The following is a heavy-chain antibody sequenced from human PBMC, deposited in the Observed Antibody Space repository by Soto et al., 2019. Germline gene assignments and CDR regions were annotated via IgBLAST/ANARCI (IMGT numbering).Heavy chain of an antibody. D-gene: IGHD2-2*01. CDR3: ARGQLPAWMQS. CDR2: IYYSGST. J-gene: IGHJ5*02. V-gene: IGHV4-59*01. CDR1: GVSISSYY. Sequence: SETLSLTCTVSGVSISSYYWSWIRQPPGKGLEWIGYIYYSGSTNYNPSLKSRVTISVDTSKNQFSLKLGSVTAADTAVYYCARGQLPAWMQSWGQGTLVTVSS.